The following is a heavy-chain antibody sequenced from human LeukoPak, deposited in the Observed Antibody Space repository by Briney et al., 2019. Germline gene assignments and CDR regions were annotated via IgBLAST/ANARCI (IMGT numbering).Heavy chain of an antibody. V-gene: IGHV4-59*01. J-gene: IGHJ4*02. CDR1: GGSISSYY. Sequence: SETLSLTCTVPGGSISSYYWSWIRQPPGKGLEWIGYIYYSGSTNYNPSLKSRVTISVDTSKNQFSLKLSSVTAADTAVYYCAGVGGGDYYDSSGYYDYWGQGTLVTVSS. CDR2: IYYSGST. D-gene: IGHD3-22*01. CDR3: AGVGGGDYYDSSGYYDY.